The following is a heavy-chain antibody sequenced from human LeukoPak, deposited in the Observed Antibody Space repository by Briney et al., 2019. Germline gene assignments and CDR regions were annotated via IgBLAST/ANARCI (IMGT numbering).Heavy chain of an antibody. Sequence: AGGSLRLSCAASGFTFGDFAMHWVRQAPGKGLEWVSLISEDGDTYYGDSVKGRFTVSRGNSKNSLYLQMNSLRTEDTGLYYCARVRTAMEIGAYWGQGTLVTVSS. CDR3: ARVRTAMEIGAY. D-gene: IGHD5-18*01. V-gene: IGHV3-43*02. CDR2: ISEDGDT. J-gene: IGHJ4*02. CDR1: GFTFGDFA.